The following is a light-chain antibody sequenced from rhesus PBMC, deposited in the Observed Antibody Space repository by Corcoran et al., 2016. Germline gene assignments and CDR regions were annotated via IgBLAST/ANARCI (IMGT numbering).Light chain of an antibody. CDR2: KAS. CDR1: ENVNNY. Sequence: DIQMTQSPSSLSASVGDRVTITCRPSENVNNYLNWYQQKPGKAPKLLIYKASTLQSGVPSRFSGSGSGTDYTFTISSLQSEDVATYYCQHNYGTPLTFGGGTKVEIK. V-gene: IGKV1-74*01. J-gene: IGKJ4*01. CDR3: QHNYGTPLT.